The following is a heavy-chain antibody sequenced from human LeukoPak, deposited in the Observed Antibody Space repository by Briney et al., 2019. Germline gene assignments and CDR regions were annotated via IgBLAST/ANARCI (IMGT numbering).Heavy chain of an antibody. CDR1: GFTFSSYN. Sequence: PGGALRLSCAASGFTFSSYNMNWVRQAPGKGLEWVSSISSSSSYIYYADSVKGRFTISRDNAKNSLYLQMNSLRAEDTAVYYCASSGFRGNWFDPWGQGTLVTVSS. D-gene: IGHD3-10*01. CDR3: ASSGFRGNWFDP. V-gene: IGHV3-21*01. J-gene: IGHJ5*02. CDR2: ISSSSSYI.